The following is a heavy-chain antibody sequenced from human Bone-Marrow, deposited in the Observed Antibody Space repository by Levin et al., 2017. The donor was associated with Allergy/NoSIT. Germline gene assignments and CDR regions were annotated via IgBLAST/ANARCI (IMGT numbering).Heavy chain of an antibody. CDR1: GFTFSGFW. Sequence: GGSLRLSCAASGFTFSGFWMHWVRQAPGKGLVWVSHINSDGSNTNYADSVRGRFTFSRDNAKNTLYLQMTSLRAEDTAVYYCVRGACSSTSCLDKWGQGTLVTVSS. J-gene: IGHJ4*02. V-gene: IGHV3-74*01. CDR2: INSDGSNT. D-gene: IGHD2-2*01. CDR3: VRGACSSTSCLDK.